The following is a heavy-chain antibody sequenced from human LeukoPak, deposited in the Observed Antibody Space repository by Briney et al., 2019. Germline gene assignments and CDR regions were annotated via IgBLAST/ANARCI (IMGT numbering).Heavy chain of an antibody. Sequence: GESLKISCKGSGYSFTSYWIGWVRQMPGKGLEWMGIIYPGASDTRYSPSFQGQVTISADKSISTAYLQWSSLKASDTAMYYCARHLAAAGTNYYYYMDVWGKGTTVTVSS. D-gene: IGHD6-13*01. CDR1: GYSFTSYW. V-gene: IGHV5-51*01. CDR3: ARHLAAAGTNYYYYMDV. J-gene: IGHJ6*03. CDR2: IYPGASDT.